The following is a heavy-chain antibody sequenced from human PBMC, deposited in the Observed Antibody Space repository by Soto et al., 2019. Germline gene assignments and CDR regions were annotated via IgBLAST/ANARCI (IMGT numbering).Heavy chain of an antibody. CDR2: INHSGST. CDR1: GGSFSGYY. Sequence: SETLSLTCAVYGGSFSGYYWSWIRQPPGKGLEWIGEINHSGSTNYNPSLKSRVTISVDTSKNQFSLKLSSVTAADTAVYYCVWDPVFLNCFDPGGQGTLVTVS. V-gene: IGHV4-34*01. D-gene: IGHD3-3*01. J-gene: IGHJ5*02. CDR3: VWDPVFLNCFDP.